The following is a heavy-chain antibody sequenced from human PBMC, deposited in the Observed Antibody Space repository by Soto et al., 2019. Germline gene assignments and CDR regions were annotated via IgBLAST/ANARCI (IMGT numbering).Heavy chain of an antibody. D-gene: IGHD4-17*01. J-gene: IGHJ5*02. V-gene: IGHV4-31*02. Sequence: GGCRCIWKKKNPGKGLEWIGYIYYSGSTYYNPSLKSRVTISVDTSKNQFSLKLSSVTAADTAVYYCASNQRTTVTHASWFNPSGPGTLFT. CDR3: ASNQRTTVTHASWFNP. CDR2: IYYSGST. CDR1: GGCR.